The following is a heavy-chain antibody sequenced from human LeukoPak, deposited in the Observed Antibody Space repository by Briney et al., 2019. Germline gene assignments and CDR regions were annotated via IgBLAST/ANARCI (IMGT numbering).Heavy chain of an antibody. CDR1: GGSISSSSYY. CDR3: ARDTMQQQLVGLFDY. V-gene: IGHV4-39*07. Sequence: SETLSLTCTVSGGSISSSSYYWGWIRQPPGKGLEWIGSIYYSGSTYYNPSLKSRVTISVDTSKNQFSLKLSSVTAADTAVYYCARDTMQQQLVGLFDYWGQGTLVTVSS. CDR2: IYYSGST. J-gene: IGHJ4*02. D-gene: IGHD6-13*01.